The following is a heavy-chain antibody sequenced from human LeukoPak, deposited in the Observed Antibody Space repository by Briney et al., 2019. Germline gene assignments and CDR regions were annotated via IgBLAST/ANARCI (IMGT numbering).Heavy chain of an antibody. D-gene: IGHD5-18*01. CDR2: MSSSGGPI. CDR3: ARGSRGSSHGLAFDM. J-gene: IGHJ3*02. V-gene: IGHV3-48*03. CDR1: GYTFSSYE. Sequence: GGPLRLSCVASGYTFSSYEMNWVRQAPGKGLEWVSLMSSSGGPIYYADSLKGRFTISRDNAKNSLYLQMDSLRAGDTAVYYCARGSRGSSHGLAFDMWGQGTMVTVSS.